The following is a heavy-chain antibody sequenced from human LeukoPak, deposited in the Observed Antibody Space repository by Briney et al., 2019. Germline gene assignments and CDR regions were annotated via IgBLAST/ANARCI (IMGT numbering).Heavy chain of an antibody. Sequence: VQPGGSLRLSCAASGFTFSRYEMNWVRPAPGKGLEWVSYISRSGDTIYFADSVKGRLTISRDNAKNSLYLQMSSLRAEDTAVYYCARDYASDYWGQGTLVTVSS. D-gene: IGHD3-10*01. CDR3: ARDYASDY. J-gene: IGHJ4*02. CDR2: ISRSGDTI. V-gene: IGHV3-48*03. CDR1: GFTFSRYE.